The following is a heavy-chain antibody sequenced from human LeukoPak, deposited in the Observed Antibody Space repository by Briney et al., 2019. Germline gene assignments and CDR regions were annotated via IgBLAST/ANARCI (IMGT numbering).Heavy chain of an antibody. V-gene: IGHV4-39*07. D-gene: IGHD2-2*01. Sequence: SETLSLTCTVSGGSISSSSYYWGWIRQPPGKGLEWIGSIYYSGSTYYNPSLKSRVTISVDTSKNQFSLKLSSVTAADTAVYYCARSHRDCSSTSCLYYFDYWGQGTLVTVPS. CDR1: GGSISSSSYY. CDR3: ARSHRDCSSTSCLYYFDY. J-gene: IGHJ4*02. CDR2: IYYSGST.